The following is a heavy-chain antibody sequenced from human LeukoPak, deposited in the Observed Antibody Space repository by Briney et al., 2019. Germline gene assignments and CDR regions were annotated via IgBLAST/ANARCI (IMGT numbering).Heavy chain of an antibody. CDR1: GGSFSDFY. Sequence: SETLSLTCAVYGGSFSDFYWNWIRQPPGQGLEWIGDVYHTGDTNYNPSLKSRVTISVDTSKNQFSLKLSSVTAADTAVYYCAREGTAGTNLNWFDPWGQGTLVTVSS. D-gene: IGHD1-1*01. V-gene: IGHV4-34*01. J-gene: IGHJ5*02. CDR3: AREGTAGTNLNWFDP. CDR2: VYHTGDT.